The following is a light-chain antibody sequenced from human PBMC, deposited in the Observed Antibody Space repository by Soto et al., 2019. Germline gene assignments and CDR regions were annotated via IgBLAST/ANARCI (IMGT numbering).Light chain of an antibody. V-gene: IGLV4-69*01. CDR1: SGHTSNA. J-gene: IGLJ2*01. CDR2: VNSDGSH. Sequence: QPVLTQSPSASASLGASVKLTCTLNSGHTSNAIAWYQQQPEKGPRYLMKVNSDGSHNRGDGIPDRFSGSGSGAERYLTISSLQSDDEADYYCQTWGVFGGGTKLTVL. CDR3: QTWGV.